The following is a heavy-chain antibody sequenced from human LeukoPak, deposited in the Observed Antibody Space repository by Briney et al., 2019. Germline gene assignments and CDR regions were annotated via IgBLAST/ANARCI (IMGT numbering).Heavy chain of an antibody. V-gene: IGHV3-23*01. CDR2: ISGSGGST. Sequence: GGSLRLSCAASGFTFSSYAMSWVRQAPGKGLEWVSAISGSGGSTYYADSVKGRFTISRDNSKNTLYLQMNSLRAEDTAVYYCATGERRPDTVVKVYYYYYMDVWGKGTTVTVSS. J-gene: IGHJ6*03. CDR3: ATGERRPDTVVKVYYYYYMDV. CDR1: GFTFSSYA. D-gene: IGHD4-23*01.